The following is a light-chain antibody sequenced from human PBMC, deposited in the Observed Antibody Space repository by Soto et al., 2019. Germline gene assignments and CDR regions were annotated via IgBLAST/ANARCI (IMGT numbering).Light chain of an antibody. J-gene: IGKJ5*01. Sequence: EIVWTQSPATLSLSPGERATLSCRASRSVSSSLAWYQQKPDQAPRLLIYDAYNRATGIPPRFSGSGSGTDFTLTISSLEPEDSAVYYCQQRHMWPITFGQGTRLEI. CDR1: RSVSSS. CDR3: QQRHMWPIT. CDR2: DAY. V-gene: IGKV3-11*01.